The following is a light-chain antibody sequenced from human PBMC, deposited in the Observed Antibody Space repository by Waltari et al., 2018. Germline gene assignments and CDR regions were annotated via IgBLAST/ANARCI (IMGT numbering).Light chain of an antibody. CDR3: QQRAKT. V-gene: IGKV3-11*01. J-gene: IGKJ1*01. CDR2: DAS. Sequence: EIVLTQSPATLSLSPGERATLSCRASQSVSSYLSWYQQKPGQAPRLLIYDASNRATGSPARFSGSWSGTDFTLTISSLEPEDFAVYYCQQRAKTFGQGTKVEIK. CDR1: QSVSSY.